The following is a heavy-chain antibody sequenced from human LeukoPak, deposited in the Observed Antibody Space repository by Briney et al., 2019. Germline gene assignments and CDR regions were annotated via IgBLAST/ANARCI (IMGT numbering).Heavy chain of an antibody. CDR2: IIPIFGTA. V-gene: IGHV1-69*05. CDR3: ARDSGGYKLFDY. Sequence: ASVKVSCKASGGTSSSYAISWVRQAPGQGLEWMGGIIPIFGTANYAQKFQGRVTITTDESTSTAYMELSSLRSEDTAVYYCARDSGGYKLFDYWGQGTLVTVSS. CDR1: GGTSSSYA. D-gene: IGHD5-24*01. J-gene: IGHJ4*02.